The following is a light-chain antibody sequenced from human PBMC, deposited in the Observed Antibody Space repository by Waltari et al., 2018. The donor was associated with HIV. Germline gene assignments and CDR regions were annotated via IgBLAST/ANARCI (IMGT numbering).Light chain of an antibody. Sequence: SSDLTQPPSVSVSPGQTATITCSGASLSKQYTPWYKQMPGQAPVLLISKDNKRPSGIPERFSGSTSGTTVTLAISRVQPDDEADYYCQSSDTSGTSVIFGGGTKLTVL. J-gene: IGLJ2*01. CDR1: SLSKQY. CDR2: KDN. CDR3: QSSDTSGTSVI. V-gene: IGLV3-25*03.